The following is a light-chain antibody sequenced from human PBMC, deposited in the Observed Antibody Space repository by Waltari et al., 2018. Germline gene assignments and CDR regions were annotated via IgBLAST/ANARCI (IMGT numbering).Light chain of an antibody. CDR2: CAT. J-gene: IGKJ1*01. V-gene: IGKV4-1*01. CDR3: QQYYSTLWT. CDR1: QSVLYSSNNKNY. Sequence: DIVMTQSPDSLAVSLGERATINCKSSQSVLYSSNNKNYLAWYQQKPGQPPKLLIYCATTRESGVPDRFSGSGSGTDFTLTISSLQAEDVAVYYCQQYYSTLWTCGQGTKVEIK.